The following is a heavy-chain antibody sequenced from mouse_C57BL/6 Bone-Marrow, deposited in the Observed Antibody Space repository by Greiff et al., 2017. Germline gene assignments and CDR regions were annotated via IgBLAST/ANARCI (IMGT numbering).Heavy chain of an antibody. Sequence: QVQLQQSGAELARPGASVKLSCKASGYTFTSYGISWVKQRTGQGLEWIGEIYPRSGNTYYNEKFKGEATLTADKSSSTAYMELRSLTSEDPAVYFCARINYDYDWYVDVWGTGTTVTVAS. D-gene: IGHD2-4*01. CDR3: ARINYDYDWYVDV. V-gene: IGHV1-81*01. CDR2: IYPRSGNT. CDR1: GYTFTSYG. J-gene: IGHJ1*03.